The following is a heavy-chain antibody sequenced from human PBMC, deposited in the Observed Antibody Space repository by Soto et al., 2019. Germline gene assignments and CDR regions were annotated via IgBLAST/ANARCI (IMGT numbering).Heavy chain of an antibody. CDR3: ARGRTVVRYFVWLSYSHYYGMDV. V-gene: IGHV1-69*01. D-gene: IGHD3-9*01. Sequence: QVQLVQSGAEVKKPGSSVKVSCKASGGTFSSYAISWVRQAPGQGLEWMGGIIPIFGTANYAQKFQGRVTITADESTSTAYMELSSLISEDTAVYYCARGRTVVRYFVWLSYSHYYGMDVWGQGTTVTVSS. J-gene: IGHJ6*02. CDR2: IIPIFGTA. CDR1: GGTFSSYA.